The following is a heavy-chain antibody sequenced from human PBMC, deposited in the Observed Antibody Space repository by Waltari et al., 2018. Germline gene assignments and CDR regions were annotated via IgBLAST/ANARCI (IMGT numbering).Heavy chain of an antibody. V-gene: IGHV3-30*02. J-gene: IGHJ4*01. CDR3: AKRGRDYGEFDY. D-gene: IGHD4-17*01. Sequence: QVQLVEYGGGVVQPGGSLRLSCAASGFTFSRYGMHWVRQPPGKGLESAAFIWYDGSNKYYADSVKRRLTISMDKSKNTLYLQMNSLRAEDTAVYYCAKRGRDYGEFDYRGHGTLVTVSS. CDR1: GFTFSRYG. CDR2: IWYDGSNK.